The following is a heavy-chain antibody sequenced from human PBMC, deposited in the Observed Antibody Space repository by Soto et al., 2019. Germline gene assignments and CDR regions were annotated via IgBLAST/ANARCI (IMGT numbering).Heavy chain of an antibody. J-gene: IGHJ4*02. D-gene: IGHD4-17*01. Sequence: QLQLQESGPGLVKPSETLSLTCTVSGGSISSSGYYWGWIRQPPGKGLEWIGTIYYSGSTYYNPSLKSRVTISVDPSKHQFSLKLSSVTAADTAVSYCASQFSVYGDYGRYFDFWGQGTLVTVSS. CDR3: ASQFSVYGDYGRYFDF. CDR2: IYYSGST. V-gene: IGHV4-39*01. CDR1: GGSISSSGYY.